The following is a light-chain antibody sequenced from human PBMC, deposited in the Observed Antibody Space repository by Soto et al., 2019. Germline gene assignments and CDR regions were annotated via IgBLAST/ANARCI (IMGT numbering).Light chain of an antibody. J-gene: IGKJ1*01. V-gene: IGKV3-20*01. CDR1: QSVGSDF. CDR3: QQYGSLSWA. CDR2: GAS. Sequence: EIVLTQSPGTLSLSPGERATLSCRASQSVGSDFLAWYQQRPGQPPRILIFGASGSATGIPDRFSGSGSGTDFTLTISRLEPEDFAVYYCQQYGSLSWAFGQGTKVDIK.